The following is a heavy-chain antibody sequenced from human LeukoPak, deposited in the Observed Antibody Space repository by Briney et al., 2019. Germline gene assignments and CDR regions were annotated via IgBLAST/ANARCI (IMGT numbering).Heavy chain of an antibody. J-gene: IGHJ4*02. V-gene: IGHV3-49*03. CDR3: TRDLPPYDSSGYYYDPFDY. CDR2: IRSKAYGGTT. Sequence: GGSLRLSCTASGFTFGDYAMSWFRQAPGKGLEWVGFIRSKAYGGTTEYAVCGKGRFTISRDDSKSIAYLQMNSLKTEDTAVYYCTRDLPPYDSSGYYYDPFDYWGQGTLVTVSS. CDR1: GFTFGDYA. D-gene: IGHD3-22*01.